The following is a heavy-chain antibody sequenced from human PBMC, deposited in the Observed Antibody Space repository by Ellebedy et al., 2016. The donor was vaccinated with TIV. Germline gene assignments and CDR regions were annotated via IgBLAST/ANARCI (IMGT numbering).Heavy chain of an antibody. Sequence: SETLSLXCAVYGGSFSGYYWSWIRQPPGKGLEWIGEINHSGSTNYNPSLKSRVTISVDTSKNQFSLKLSSVTAADTAVYYCARVGLELPYYYGMDVWGQGTTVTVSS. J-gene: IGHJ6*02. CDR3: ARVGLELPYYYGMDV. V-gene: IGHV4-34*01. D-gene: IGHD1-7*01. CDR1: GGSFSGYY. CDR2: INHSGST.